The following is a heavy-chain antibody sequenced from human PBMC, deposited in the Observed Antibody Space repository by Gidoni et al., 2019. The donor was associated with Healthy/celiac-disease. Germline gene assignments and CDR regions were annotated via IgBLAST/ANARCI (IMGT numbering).Heavy chain of an antibody. D-gene: IGHD6-19*01. CDR1: GYTFTSYG. V-gene: IGHV1-18*01. Sequence: QVQLVQSGAEVKKPGASVKVSCKASGYTFTSYGISWVRQAPGQGLEWMGWISAYNGNKNYAQKLQGRVTMTTDTSTSTAYMELRSLRSDDTAVYYCARAPRVTLQAVAQAATDYWGQGTLVTVSS. CDR2: ISAYNGNK. J-gene: IGHJ4*02. CDR3: ARAPRVTLQAVAQAATDY.